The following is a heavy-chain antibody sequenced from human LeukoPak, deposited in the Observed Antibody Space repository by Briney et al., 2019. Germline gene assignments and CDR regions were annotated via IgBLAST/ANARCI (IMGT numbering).Heavy chain of an antibody. V-gene: IGHV1-69*04. D-gene: IGHD4-23*01. CDR1: GYTFTSYG. Sequence: EASVKVSCKASGYTFTSYGISWVRQAPGQGLEWMGRIIPILGIANYAQKFQGRVTITADKSTSTAYMELSSLRSEDTAVYYCARPDYGGNSGPYYMDVWGKGPRSPSP. CDR2: IIPILGIA. CDR3: ARPDYGGNSGPYYMDV. J-gene: IGHJ6*03.